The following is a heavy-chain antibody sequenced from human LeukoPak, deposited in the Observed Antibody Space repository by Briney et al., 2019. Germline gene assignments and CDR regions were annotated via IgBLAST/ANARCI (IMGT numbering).Heavy chain of an antibody. D-gene: IGHD3-16*01. J-gene: IGHJ3*02. Sequence: ASVKVSCKASGYTFTSYYMHWVRQAPGQGLEWMGIINPSGGSTSYAQKFQGRVTMTRDMSTSTVYMELSSLRSEDTAEYYCARPRGARTRSDAFDIWGQGTMVTVSS. CDR3: ARPRGARTRSDAFDI. CDR2: INPSGGST. V-gene: IGHV1-46*01. CDR1: GYTFTSYY.